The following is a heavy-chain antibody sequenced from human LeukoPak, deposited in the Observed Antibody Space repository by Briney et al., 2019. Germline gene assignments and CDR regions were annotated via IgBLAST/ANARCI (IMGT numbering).Heavy chain of an antibody. J-gene: IGHJ4*02. V-gene: IGHV4-34*01. D-gene: IGHD6-13*01. CDR3: ARPAAGTDPDY. CDR1: GGSFSGYY. Sequence: SETLSLTCAVYGGSFSGYYWSWIRQPPGKGLEWIGEINHSGSTNYNPSLKSRVTISVDTSKNQFSLKLSSVTAADTAVYYCARPAAGTDPDYWGQGTLVTVSS. CDR2: INHSGST.